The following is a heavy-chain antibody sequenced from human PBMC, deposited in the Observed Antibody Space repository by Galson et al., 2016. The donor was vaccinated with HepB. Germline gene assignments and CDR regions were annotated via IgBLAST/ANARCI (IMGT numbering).Heavy chain of an antibody. Sequence: SVKVSCKASGYTFTGYGINWVRQAPGAGLQWLGWISGNNGATKYAREFQDRVSMTTDTSTSTAYMELRSLRSDDTSVYYCARDTAYSTGWLFWVQGT. CDR3: ARDTAYSTGWLF. CDR2: ISGNNGAT. D-gene: IGHD6-19*01. V-gene: IGHV1-18*01. J-gene: IGHJ4*01. CDR1: GYTFTGYG.